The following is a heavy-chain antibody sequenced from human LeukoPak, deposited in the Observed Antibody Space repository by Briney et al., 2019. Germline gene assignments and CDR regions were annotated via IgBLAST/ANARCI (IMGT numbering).Heavy chain of an antibody. J-gene: IGHJ4*02. D-gene: IGHD3-22*01. CDR2: INPHSGDT. Sequence: GASVKVSCKASGYTFTNHYMHWVRQARGQGLEWMGWINPHSGDTNYAQKFQGRVIMTRDTSISTAYMELSSLRSEDTAVYYCAAAKSYYDSISYFDYWGQGTLVTVSS. V-gene: IGHV1-2*02. CDR1: GYTFTNHY. CDR3: AAAKSYYDSISYFDY.